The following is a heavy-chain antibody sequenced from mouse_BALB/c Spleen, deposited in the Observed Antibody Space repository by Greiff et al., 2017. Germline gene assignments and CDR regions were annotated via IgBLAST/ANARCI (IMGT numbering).Heavy chain of an antibody. CDR2: INPSTGYT. CDR1: GYTFTSYW. V-gene: IGHV1-7*01. CDR3: ARRGLRLPFDY. J-gene: IGHJ2*01. Sequence: QVQLKESGAELAKPGASVKMSCKASGYTFTSYWMHWVKQRPGQGLEWIGYINPSTGYTEYNQKFKDKATLTADKSSSTAYMQLSSLTSEDSAVYYCARRGLRLPFDYWGQGTTLTVSS. D-gene: IGHD1-2*01.